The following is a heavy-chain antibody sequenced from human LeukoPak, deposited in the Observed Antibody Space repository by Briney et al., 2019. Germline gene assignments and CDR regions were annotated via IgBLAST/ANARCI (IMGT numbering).Heavy chain of an antibody. D-gene: IGHD2-15*01. CDR1: GGSISSYY. J-gene: IGHJ4*02. V-gene: IGHV4-59*08. Sequence: PSETLSLTCTVSGGSISSYYWSWIWQPPGKGLEWIGYIYYSGSTNYNPSLKSRVTISVDTSKNQFSLKLSSVTAADTAVYYCARLPLGYCSGGSCPSDYWGQGTLVTVSS. CDR3: ARLPLGYCSGGSCPSDY. CDR2: IYYSGST.